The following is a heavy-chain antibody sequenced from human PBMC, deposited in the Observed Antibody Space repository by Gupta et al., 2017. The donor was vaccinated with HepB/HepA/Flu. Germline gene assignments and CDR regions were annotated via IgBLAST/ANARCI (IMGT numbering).Heavy chain of an antibody. V-gene: IGHV3-23*01. CDR1: GFTFRSDA. CDR2: ISSSGDNT. Sequence: EVQLLVSGGGLVQPGGALRLSCTASGFTFRSDAMNWVRQAPGKGLEVVSTISSSGDNTYYADSVKGRFTISRDNSKNTLFLQMNSLRADDTAVYYCAKDKGSSGYYGLGLDYWGQGTLVTVSS. D-gene: IGHD3-22*01. CDR3: AKDKGSSGYYGLGLDY. J-gene: IGHJ4*02.